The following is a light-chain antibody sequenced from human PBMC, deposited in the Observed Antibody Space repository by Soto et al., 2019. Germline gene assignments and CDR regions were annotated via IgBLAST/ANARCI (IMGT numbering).Light chain of an antibody. CDR1: QSVSSK. CDR2: GAS. V-gene: IGKV3-15*01. Sequence: EIVMTQSRATVCGSPLEGSTLSCRASQSVSSKLAWYQQKPGQAPRLLIYGASTRATGIPARFSGSGSGTEFTLIISSLQSEDSAVYYCQQYNSWLWTFGQGTKVDIK. CDR3: QQYNSWLWT. J-gene: IGKJ1*01.